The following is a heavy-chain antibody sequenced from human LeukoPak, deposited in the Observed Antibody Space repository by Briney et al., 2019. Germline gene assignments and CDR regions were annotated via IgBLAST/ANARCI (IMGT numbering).Heavy chain of an antibody. CDR1: GFTFSSYS. CDR2: ISSSSSYI. V-gene: IGHV3-21*01. Sequence: GGSLRLSCAVSGFTFSSYSMNWVRQAPGKGLEWVSSISSSSSYIYYADSVRGRFTISRDNAKKSLYLQMNSLRAEDTAVYYCASKVETAPSGAWAFDIWGRGTMVTVSS. D-gene: IGHD5-24*01. J-gene: IGHJ3*02. CDR3: ASKVETAPSGAWAFDI.